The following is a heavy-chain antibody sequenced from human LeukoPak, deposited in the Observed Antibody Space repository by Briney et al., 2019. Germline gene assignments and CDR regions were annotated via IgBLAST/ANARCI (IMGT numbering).Heavy chain of an antibody. CDR3: ARDQSAAAGRAFDI. CDR1: RFTFSTYS. J-gene: IGHJ3*02. D-gene: IGHD6-13*01. Sequence: GGSLRLSCAASRFTFSTYSMTWVRQAPGKGLELVSYISSRSTTIYYADSVKGRFTISRDNSKNTLYLQMNSLRAEDTAVYYCARDQSAAAGRAFDIWGQGTMVTVSS. V-gene: IGHV3-48*01. CDR2: ISSRSTTI.